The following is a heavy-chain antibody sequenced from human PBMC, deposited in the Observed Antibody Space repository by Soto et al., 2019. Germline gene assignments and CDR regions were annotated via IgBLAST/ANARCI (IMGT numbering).Heavy chain of an antibody. CDR1: GGSISSYY. CDR2: IYYSGST. D-gene: IGHD3-3*01. V-gene: IGHV4-59*01. CDR3: AGSTDPAFGVVTPSSLDY. J-gene: IGHJ4*02. Sequence: PSETLSLTCTVSGGSISSYYWSWIRQPPGKGLEWIGYIYYSGSTNYNPSLKSRVTISVDTSKNQLSLKLSSVTAADTAVYYCAGSTDPAFGVVTPSSLDYWGQGTLVTVSS.